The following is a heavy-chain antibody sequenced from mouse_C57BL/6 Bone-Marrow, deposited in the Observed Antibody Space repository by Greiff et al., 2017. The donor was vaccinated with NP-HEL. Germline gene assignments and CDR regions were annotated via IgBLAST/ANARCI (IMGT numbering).Heavy chain of an antibody. D-gene: IGHD1-1*01. Sequence: QVQLQQPGAELVKPGASVKVSCKASGYTFTSYWMHWVKQRPGQGLEWIGRIHPSDSDTNYNQKFKGKATLTADKSSSTAYMELRSLTSEDSAVYFCARPHYYGSSYVGYFDVWGTGTTVTVSS. CDR1: GYTFTSYW. CDR3: ARPHYYGSSYVGYFDV. CDR2: IHPSDSDT. V-gene: IGHV1-74*01. J-gene: IGHJ1*03.